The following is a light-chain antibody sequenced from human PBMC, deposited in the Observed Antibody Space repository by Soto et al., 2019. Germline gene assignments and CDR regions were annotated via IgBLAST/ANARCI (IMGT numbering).Light chain of an antibody. CDR1: QTVRNN. CDR2: AAS. J-gene: IGKJ1*01. CDR3: QRYCPGPRT. Sequence: RVSQTVRNNYLAWYQQKPGQTPRLLIYAASTRATGIPARFSVSESGTDFDLAMTCRQSGEFAVYYCQRYCPGPRTDGRGTKVDIK. V-gene: IGKV3-15*01.